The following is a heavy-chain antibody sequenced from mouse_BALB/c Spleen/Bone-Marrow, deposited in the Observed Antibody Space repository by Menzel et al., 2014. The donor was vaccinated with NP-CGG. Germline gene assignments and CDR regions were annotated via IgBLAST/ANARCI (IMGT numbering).Heavy chain of an antibody. CDR3: AREKYGNYYAMDY. CDR1: GFSLTGYG. V-gene: IGHV2-6-7*01. D-gene: IGHD2-10*02. CDR2: IWRDGST. J-gene: IGHJ4*01. Sequence: VQLQQSGPGLVAPSQSLSIPCTVSGFSLTGYGVNWVRQPPGKSLEWLGMIWRDGSTDYNSALKSRLSISKDNSKSQVFLKMNSLQADDTSRYYCAREKYGNYYAMDYWGQGTSVTVSS.